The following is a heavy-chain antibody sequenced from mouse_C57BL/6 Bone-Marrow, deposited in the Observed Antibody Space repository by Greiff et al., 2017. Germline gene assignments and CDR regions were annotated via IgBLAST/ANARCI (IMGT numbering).Heavy chain of an antibody. J-gene: IGHJ3*01. CDR3: ARRWFAY. Sequence: EVQLVESGGGLVKPGGSLKLSCAASGFTFSSYAMSWVRQTPEKRLEWVATISVGGSYTYYPDNVKGRFTISRDNAKNNLYLQMSHLKSEDTAMYYCARRWFAYWGQGTLVTVSA. V-gene: IGHV5-4*03. CDR1: GFTFSSYA. CDR2: ISVGGSYT.